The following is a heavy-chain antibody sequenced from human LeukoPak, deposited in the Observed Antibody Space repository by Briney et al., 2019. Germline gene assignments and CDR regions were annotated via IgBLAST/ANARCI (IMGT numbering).Heavy chain of an antibody. V-gene: IGHV3-33*01. J-gene: IGHJ4*02. CDR3: ARDGAGFGSLNHYSSLSGYFDY. CDR1: GFAFKTYA. D-gene: IGHD3-10*01. Sequence: GRSLRLSCAASGFAFKTYAMHWVRQAPGKGLEWVATMWFDGAKKYYADSVKGRFTISRDESENTLHLEVNSLRVEDTAVYYCARDGAGFGSLNHYSSLSGYFDYWGQGTRVTVSS. CDR2: MWFDGAKK.